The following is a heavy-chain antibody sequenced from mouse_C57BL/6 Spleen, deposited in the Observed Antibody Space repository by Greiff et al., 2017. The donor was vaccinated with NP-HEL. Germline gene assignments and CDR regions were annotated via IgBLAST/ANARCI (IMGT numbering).Heavy chain of an antibody. J-gene: IGHJ4*01. V-gene: IGHV14-1*01. CDR1: GFNIKDYY. Sequence: EVQLQQSGAELVRPGASVKLSCTASGFNIKDYYMHWVKQRPEQGLEWIGRIDPEDGDTEYAPKFQGKATMTADTSSNTAYLQLSSLTSEDTAVYYCTPFYYDPPLAMDYWGQGTSVTVSS. CDR3: TPFYYDPPLAMDY. CDR2: IDPEDGDT. D-gene: IGHD2-4*01.